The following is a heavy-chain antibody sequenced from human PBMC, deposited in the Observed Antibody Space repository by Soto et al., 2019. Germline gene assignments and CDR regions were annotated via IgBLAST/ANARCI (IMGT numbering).Heavy chain of an antibody. CDR2: ISYTGST. CDR1: GDSLNSGGHY. CDR3: TRDSNDGFEV. Sequence: SETLSLTCSVSGDSLNSGGHYWSWVRQNSRKGLEWIGYISYTGSTYYNPSLKSRVSISADTSKNQFSPRLSSVTDADTAVYYCTRDSNDGFEVWGQGTMVTVSS. V-gene: IGHV4-31*03. J-gene: IGHJ3*01.